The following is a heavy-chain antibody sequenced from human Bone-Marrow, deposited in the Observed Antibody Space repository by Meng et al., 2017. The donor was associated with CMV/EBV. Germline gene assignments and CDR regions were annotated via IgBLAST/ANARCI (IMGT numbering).Heavy chain of an antibody. CDR3: AIIVGATARAFDL. Sequence: GESLKISCAASGFTFSSYGMHWVRQAPGKGLEWVAFIRYDGSNKYYADSVKCRFTISRDNSKNTLYLQMNGLRAEDTAVYYCAIIVGATARAFDLWGQGTMVTVSS. D-gene: IGHD1-26*01. CDR2: IRYDGSNK. CDR1: GFTFSSYG. J-gene: IGHJ3*01. V-gene: IGHV3-30*02.